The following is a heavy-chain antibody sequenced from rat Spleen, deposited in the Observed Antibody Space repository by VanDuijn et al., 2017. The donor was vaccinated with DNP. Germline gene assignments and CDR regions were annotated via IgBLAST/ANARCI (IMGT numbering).Heavy chain of an antibody. CDR1: GFTFSDYG. J-gene: IGHJ2*01. Sequence: EVQLVESGGGLEQPGRSLKISCAVSGFTFSDYGMAWVLQAPTKGLEWVASISSDGGNTYYRDSVKGRFTISRDNAKSTLYLQIESLRSEDTATYYCAKDMWDNSGFYFDYWGQGVMVTVSS. V-gene: IGHV5-20*01. CDR3: AKDMWDNSGFYFDY. CDR2: ISSDGGNT. D-gene: IGHD4-3*01.